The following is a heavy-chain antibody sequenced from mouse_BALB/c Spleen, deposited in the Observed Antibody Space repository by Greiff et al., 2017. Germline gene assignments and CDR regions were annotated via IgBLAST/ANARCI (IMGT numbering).Heavy chain of an antibody. D-gene: IGHD2-14*01. J-gene: IGHJ1*01. Sequence: EVKLVESGGGLVKPGGSLKLSCAASGFTFSSYAMSWVRQTPEKRLEWVASISSGGSTYYPDSVKGRFTISRDNARNILYQQMSSLRSEDTAMYYCARDYRYWYFDVWGAGTTVTVSS. CDR2: ISSGGST. CDR3: ARDYRYWYFDV. V-gene: IGHV5-6-5*01. CDR1: GFTFSSYA.